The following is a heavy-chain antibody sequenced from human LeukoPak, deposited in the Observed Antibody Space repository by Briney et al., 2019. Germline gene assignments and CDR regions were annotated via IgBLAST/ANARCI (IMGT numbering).Heavy chain of an antibody. D-gene: IGHD1-26*01. CDR2: IYYSGST. V-gene: IGHV4-59*12. CDR3: ARENLNSGSYYGLLRGYFDY. J-gene: IGHJ4*02. Sequence: PSETLSLTCTVSGGSISSYYWSWIRQPPGKGLEWIGYIYYSGSTNYNPSLKSRVTISVDTSKNQFSLKLSSVTAADTAVYYCARENLNSGSYYGLLRGYFDYWGQGTLVTVSS. CDR1: GGSISSYY.